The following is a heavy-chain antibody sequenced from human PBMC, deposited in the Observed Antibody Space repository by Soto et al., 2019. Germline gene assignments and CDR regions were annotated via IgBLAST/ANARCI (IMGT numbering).Heavy chain of an antibody. V-gene: IGHV1-18*01. D-gene: IGHD2-2*01. CDR3: ARGDCSSTICYAGDHFDY. Sequence: ASVKVSCKASGYTFTGYGINWVRQAPGQGLEWMGWISAYNGNTNYAQRLQGRVTMTTDSSTSTAYMELRSLRSDDTAVYYCARGDCSSTICYAGDHFDYWGQGTLVTVSS. J-gene: IGHJ4*02. CDR1: GYTFTGYG. CDR2: ISAYNGNT.